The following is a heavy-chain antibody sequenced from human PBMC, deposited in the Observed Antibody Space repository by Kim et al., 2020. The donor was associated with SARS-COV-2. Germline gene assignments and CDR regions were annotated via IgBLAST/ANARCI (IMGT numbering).Heavy chain of an antibody. Sequence: NYNPSLKSRVTISVDKSKNQFSLKLSSVTAADTAVYYCARGEYSYGCFDYWGQGTLVTVSS. V-gene: IGHV4-4*02. D-gene: IGHD5-18*01. CDR3: ARGEYSYGCFDY. J-gene: IGHJ4*02.